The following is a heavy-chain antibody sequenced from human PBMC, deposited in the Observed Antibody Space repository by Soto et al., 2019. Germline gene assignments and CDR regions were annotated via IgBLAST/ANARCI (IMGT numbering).Heavy chain of an antibody. Sequence: PGASLRLSCTASGFSFSTYGMHWVRQAPGKGLELLAVISYDGSNEHYADSVKARFIISRDNSNNTLYLQMNSLRAEDTAVYYCARDIAQHCTSITCYTGPDSWGQGTLVTVYS. CDR3: ARDIAQHCTSITCYTGPDS. D-gene: IGHD2-2*02. V-gene: IGHV3-30*03. CDR2: ISYDGSNE. CDR1: GFSFSTYG. J-gene: IGHJ4*02.